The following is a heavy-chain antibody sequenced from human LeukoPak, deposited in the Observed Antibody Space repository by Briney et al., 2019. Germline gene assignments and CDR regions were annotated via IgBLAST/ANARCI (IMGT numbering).Heavy chain of an antibody. J-gene: IGHJ4*02. V-gene: IGHV3-9*01. CDR2: ISWNSGSI. Sequence: GGSLRLSCEVSGFTFDDYAMHWVRQAPGKGLEWVSGISWNSGSIGYADSVKGRFTISRDNAKNSLYLQMNSLRAEDTALYYCAKDIGGWSAVFDYWGQGTLVTVSS. CDR1: GFTFDDYA. CDR3: AKDIGGWSAVFDY. D-gene: IGHD6-19*01.